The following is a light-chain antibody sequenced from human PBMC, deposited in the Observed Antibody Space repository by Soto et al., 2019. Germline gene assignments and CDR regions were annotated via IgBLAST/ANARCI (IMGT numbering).Light chain of an antibody. Sequence: DIQMTQSPSSLSASVGDRVTITCRASQSISSYLNWYQQKPGKAPKLLIYAASSLQSGVPSRFSGSGSGTEFTLTISSLQPDDFATYYCQHYITVWAFGQGTKVDIK. J-gene: IGKJ1*01. V-gene: IGKV1-39*01. CDR2: AAS. CDR3: QHYITVWA. CDR1: QSISSY.